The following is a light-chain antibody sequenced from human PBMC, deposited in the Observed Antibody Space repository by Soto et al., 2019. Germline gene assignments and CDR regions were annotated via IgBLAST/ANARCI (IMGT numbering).Light chain of an antibody. J-gene: IGLJ1*01. Sequence: QSVLTQPDSVSGSPGQSITIGCAGTSSDVGGSKYVSWYQQSPGKVPKLMINKVNNRPSGVSNRFSGSKSANTASLTISALLAEDEADYFCTSSTTDSLYVFGSGTKVTVL. V-gene: IGLV2-14*01. CDR3: TSSTTDSLYV. CDR1: SSDVGGSKY. CDR2: KVN.